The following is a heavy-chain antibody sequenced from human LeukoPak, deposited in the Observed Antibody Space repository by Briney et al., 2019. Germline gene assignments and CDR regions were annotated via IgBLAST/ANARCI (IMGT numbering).Heavy chain of an antibody. D-gene: IGHD6-6*01. J-gene: IGHJ3*02. V-gene: IGHV6-1*01. CDR2: TYYRSKWYN. Sequence: SQTLSLTCAISGDSVSSNSAAWNWIRQSPSRGLEWLGRTYYRSKWYNDYAVSVKSRITINPDTSKNQFSLQLNSVTPEDTAVYYCAGGGVGSSSSGPLYAFDIWGQGTMVTVSS. CDR1: GDSVSSNSAA. CDR3: AGGGVGSSSSGPLYAFDI.